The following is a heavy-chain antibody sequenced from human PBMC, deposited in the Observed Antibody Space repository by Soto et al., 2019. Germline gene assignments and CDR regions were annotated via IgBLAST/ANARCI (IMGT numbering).Heavy chain of an antibody. CDR1: GYTFTSYG. V-gene: IGHV1-18*01. CDR2: ISAYNGNT. CDR3: ARGGVMGLAGTGYYYYNMDV. J-gene: IGHJ6*03. Sequence: GASVKVSCKASGYTFTSYGISWVRQAPGQGLEWMGWISAYNGNTNYAQKLQGRVTMTTNTSTSTAYMELSSLRSDDTAVYYCARGGVMGLAGTGYYYYNMDVWGKGTTVPVSS. D-gene: IGHD2-8*02.